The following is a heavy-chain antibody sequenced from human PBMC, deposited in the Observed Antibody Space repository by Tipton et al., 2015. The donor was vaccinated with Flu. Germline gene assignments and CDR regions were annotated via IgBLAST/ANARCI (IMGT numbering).Heavy chain of an antibody. Sequence: TLSLTCSVSGDSIGSPYFWGWIRQPPGKGLEWIGNVHQAGSTYYNPSLKSRVTVSVDTSKNQFSLKLRSVTAADTAVYYCARGTGDADTYFDSWGQGTLVTVSS. CDR1: GDSIGSPYF. D-gene: IGHD1-1*01. CDR3: ARGTGDADTYFDS. V-gene: IGHV4-38-2*02. J-gene: IGHJ4*02. CDR2: VHQAGST.